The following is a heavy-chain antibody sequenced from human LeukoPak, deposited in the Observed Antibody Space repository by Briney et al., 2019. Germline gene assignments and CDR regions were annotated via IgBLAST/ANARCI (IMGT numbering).Heavy chain of an antibody. CDR2: INSDGSST. D-gene: IGHD6-19*01. CDR1: GFTFSSYW. J-gene: IGHJ4*02. Sequence: GGSLRLSCAASGFTFSSYWMHWVRQAPGKGLVWVSRINSDGSSTSYADSVKGRFTISRDNAKNTLYLQMNSLRAEDTAVYYCARDPLDRYGSGWYYFDYWGQGTLVTVSS. V-gene: IGHV3-74*01. CDR3: ARDPLDRYGSGWYYFDY.